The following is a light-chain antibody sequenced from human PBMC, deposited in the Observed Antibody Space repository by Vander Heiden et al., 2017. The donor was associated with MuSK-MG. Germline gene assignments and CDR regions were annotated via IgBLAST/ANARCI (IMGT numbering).Light chain of an antibody. J-gene: IGLJ2*01. Sequence: SALAQPASVSGSPGQSITISCPGTTSDVGGYNYVSWYQCPPGKAPNLIIFDVSNRPSGVSNRFSGSKAGNTASLTISGLQAEDEADYYVNSDSSSSTLAFGGGTKLTVL. CDR2: DVS. CDR3: NSDSSSSTLA. V-gene: IGLV2-14*03. CDR1: TSDVGGYNY.